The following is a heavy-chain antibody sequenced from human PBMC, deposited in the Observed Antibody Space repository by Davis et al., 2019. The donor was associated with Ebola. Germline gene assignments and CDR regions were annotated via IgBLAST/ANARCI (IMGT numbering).Heavy chain of an antibody. D-gene: IGHD5-18*01. CDR2: VYWDDDK. V-gene: IGHV2-5*02. CDR3: AHSPIVLNTAMVTFDY. J-gene: IGHJ4*02. CDR1: GFSLNTNGVG. Sequence: SGPTLVKPTQTLTLTCTFSGFSLNTNGVGVGWIRQPARKAPEWLALVYWDDDKRYSPSLKSRLSITKDTSKNQVVLTMTNMDPVDTATYYCAHSPIVLNTAMVTFDYWGQGTLVTVSS.